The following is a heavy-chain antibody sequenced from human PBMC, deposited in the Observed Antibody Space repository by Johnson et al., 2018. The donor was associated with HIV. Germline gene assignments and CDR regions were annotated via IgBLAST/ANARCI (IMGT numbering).Heavy chain of an antibody. J-gene: IGHJ3*02. D-gene: IGHD6-13*01. V-gene: IGHV3-30*18. Sequence: QEQLVESGGGVVQPGRSLRLSCAASKFTFSSYPMHWVRQAPGKGLEWVALISYDGRRKHYADSVKGRFTISRDNSKNTFYLQMNSRRADETAVYYCTKCITAAVDAFDNWGQGTMVTVSS. CDR1: KFTFSSYP. CDR2: ISYDGRRK. CDR3: TKCITAAVDAFDN.